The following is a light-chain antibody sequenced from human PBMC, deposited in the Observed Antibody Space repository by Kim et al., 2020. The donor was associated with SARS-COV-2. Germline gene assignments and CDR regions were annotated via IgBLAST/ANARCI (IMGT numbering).Light chain of an antibody. CDR2: EVS. J-gene: IGLJ1*01. CDR1: SSDVGSYNL. CDR3: CSYAGSIYV. V-gene: IGLV2-23*02. Sequence: PGQSITISCTGTSSDVGSYNLVSWYQQYPGKAPKLMIYEVSGRPSGVSIRFSGSKSGNTASLTISGLQAEDEAHYYCCSYAGSIYVFGSGTKVTVL.